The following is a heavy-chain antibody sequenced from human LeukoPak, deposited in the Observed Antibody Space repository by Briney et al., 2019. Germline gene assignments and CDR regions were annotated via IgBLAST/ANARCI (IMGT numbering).Heavy chain of an antibody. CDR2: IYYSGST. CDR1: GGSISSSSYY. J-gene: IGHJ3*02. D-gene: IGHD3-10*01. V-gene: IGHV4-39*01. Sequence: PSETLSLTCTVSGGSISSSSYYWGWIRQPPGKGLEWIGSIYYSGSTYYNPSLKSRVTISVDTSKNQFSLKLSSVTAADTAVYYCARLPITMVRGVIVYDAFDIWGQGTMVTVSS. CDR3: ARLPITMVRGVIVYDAFDI.